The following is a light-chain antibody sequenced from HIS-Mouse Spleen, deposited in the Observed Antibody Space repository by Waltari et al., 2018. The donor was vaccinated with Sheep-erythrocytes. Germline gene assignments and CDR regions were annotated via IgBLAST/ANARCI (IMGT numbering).Light chain of an antibody. CDR1: SSDVGSYNR. CDR3: CSYAGSSTPWV. J-gene: IGLJ3*02. V-gene: IGLV2-23*01. CDR2: EGS. Sequence: QSALTQPASVSGSPGQSITISCTGTSSDVGSYNRVSWYQQHPGKAPKLMIYEGSKRPSVFSTRFSGSKSGNTASLTISGLQAEDEADYYCCSYAGSSTPWVFGGGTKLTVL.